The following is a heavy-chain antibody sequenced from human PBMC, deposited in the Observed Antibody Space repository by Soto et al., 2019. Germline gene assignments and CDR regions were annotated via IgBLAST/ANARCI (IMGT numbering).Heavy chain of an antibody. CDR3: ARASLVGRSSPNANWFDP. D-gene: IGHD2-8*02. V-gene: IGHV4-31*03. CDR2: IYYSGTT. CDR1: GDSISSSFYY. J-gene: IGHJ5*02. Sequence: PSETLSLTCTVSGDSISSSFYYWNWIRQHPKKGLEWIGYIYYSGTTYYNPSLKSRVIVSIDTSKNQFSLNMNSVTAADTGMYYCARASLVGRSSPNANWFDPWGQGTLVTVSS.